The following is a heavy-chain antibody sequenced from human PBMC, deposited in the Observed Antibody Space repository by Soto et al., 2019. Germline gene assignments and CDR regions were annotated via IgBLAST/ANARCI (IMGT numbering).Heavy chain of an antibody. Sequence: GESLKISCKGSGYSFISYWISWVRQMPGKGLEWMGRIDPSDSYTNYSPSFQGHVTISADKSISTAYLQWSSLKASDTAMYYCASDLYSGDYYGMDVWGQGTTVTVSS. CDR3: ASDLYSGDYYGMDV. CDR2: IDPSDSYT. V-gene: IGHV5-10-1*01. D-gene: IGHD1-26*01. J-gene: IGHJ6*02. CDR1: GYSFISYW.